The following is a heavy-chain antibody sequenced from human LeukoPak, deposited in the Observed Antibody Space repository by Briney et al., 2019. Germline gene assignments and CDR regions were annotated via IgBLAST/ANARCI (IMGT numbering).Heavy chain of an antibody. CDR1: GYTFTGHY. V-gene: IGHV1-2*02. CDR2: INPNSGDT. Sequence: GASVKVSCKASGYTFTGHYMYWVRQAPGQGLEWMGWINPNSGDTNYAQNFQGRGTMTRDTSISTAYMELSRLRSDDTAVYYCARGCSGGSCHLEALDMWGQGTMVTVSS. D-gene: IGHD2-15*01. CDR3: ARGCSGGSCHLEALDM. J-gene: IGHJ3*02.